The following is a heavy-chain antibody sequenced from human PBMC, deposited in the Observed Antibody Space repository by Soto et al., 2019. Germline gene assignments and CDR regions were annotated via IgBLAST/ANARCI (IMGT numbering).Heavy chain of an antibody. Sequence: SETLSLTCTVSGGSISSGGYYWSWIRQHPGKGLEWIGYIYYSGSTYYNPSLKSRVTISVDTSKNQFSLKLSSVTAADTAVYYCARDHNPDSAYYDYWGQGTLVTVSS. J-gene: IGHJ4*02. V-gene: IGHV4-31*03. D-gene: IGHD2-21*01. CDR2: IYYSGST. CDR1: GGSISSGGYY. CDR3: ARDHNPDSAYYDY.